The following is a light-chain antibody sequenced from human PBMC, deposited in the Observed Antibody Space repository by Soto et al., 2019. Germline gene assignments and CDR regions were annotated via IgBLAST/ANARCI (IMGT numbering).Light chain of an antibody. CDR3: AAWDDSLNAVV. Sequence: QSVLTQPPSVSGAPGQRVTISCTGSSSNIGEGYDVHWYQQLPGTAPKLLIYSNNQRPSGVPDRFSGSKSGTSASLAISGLQSEDEADYYCAAWDDSLNAVVFGGGTKVTVL. CDR2: SNN. CDR1: SSNIGEGYD. J-gene: IGLJ2*01. V-gene: IGLV1-40*01.